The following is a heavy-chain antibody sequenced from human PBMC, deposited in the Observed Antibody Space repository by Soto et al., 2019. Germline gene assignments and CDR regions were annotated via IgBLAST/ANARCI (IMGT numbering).Heavy chain of an antibody. CDR2: IIPVFGIA. D-gene: IGHD2-2*01. Sequence: QVQLVQSGAEVKKPGSSVKVSCKASGGTFSRYSFTWVRQAPGHGLEWMGRIIPVFGIASYAQKFQGRVTITADKSPSTAYMELSSLRSEDTAVYYCAREDRDRETGLVPAAIDGMDVWGQGTTVTVSS. J-gene: IGHJ6*02. CDR1: GGTFSRYS. V-gene: IGHV1-69*08. CDR3: AREDRDRETGLVPAAIDGMDV.